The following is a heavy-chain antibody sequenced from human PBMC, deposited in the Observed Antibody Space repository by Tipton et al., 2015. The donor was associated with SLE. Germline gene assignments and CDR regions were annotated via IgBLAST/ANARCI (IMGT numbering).Heavy chain of an antibody. CDR1: GASISSYY. Sequence: TLSLTCTVSGASISSYYWGWIRQPPGKGLEWIGSIYYSGSTYYIPSLKSRVSISVDTSKNQFSLKLSSVTAADTAVYYCARRHYSGPFDSWGQGTLVTVSS. J-gene: IGHJ4*02. CDR2: IYYSGST. CDR3: ARRHYSGPFDS. V-gene: IGHV4-39*07. D-gene: IGHD5-12*01.